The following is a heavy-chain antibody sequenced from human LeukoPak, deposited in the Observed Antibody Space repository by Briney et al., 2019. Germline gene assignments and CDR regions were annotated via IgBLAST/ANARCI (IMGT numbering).Heavy chain of an antibody. CDR2: ISAYNGNT. Sequence: GASVKVPCKASGYTFTSYGISWVGQAPGQGLEWMGWISAYNGNTNYAQKFQGRVTVTTDTSTSTAYMELRSLRSDDTAVYYCARDRGTWIQLWLIDYWGQGTLVTVSS. V-gene: IGHV1-18*01. J-gene: IGHJ4*02. CDR1: GYTFTSYG. CDR3: ARDRGTWIQLWLIDY. D-gene: IGHD5-18*01.